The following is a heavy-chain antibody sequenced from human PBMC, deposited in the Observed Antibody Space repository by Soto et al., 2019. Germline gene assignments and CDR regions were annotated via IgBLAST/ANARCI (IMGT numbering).Heavy chain of an antibody. CDR1: GFTFSSYG. D-gene: IGHD1-26*01. V-gene: IGHV3-33*01. J-gene: IGHJ6*02. CDR3: ARDIGGIYYYYGMDV. Sequence: GGSLRLSCAASGFTFSSYGMHWVRQAPGKGLEWVAVIWYDGSNKYYADSVKGRFTISRDNSKNTLYLQMNSLRAEDTAVYYCARDIGGIYYYYGMDVWGQGTTVTVSS. CDR2: IWYDGSNK.